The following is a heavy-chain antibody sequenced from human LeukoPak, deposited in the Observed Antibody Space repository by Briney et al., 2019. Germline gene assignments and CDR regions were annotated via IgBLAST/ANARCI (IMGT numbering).Heavy chain of an antibody. CDR1: GFSFSSHA. CDR3: VRDLT. V-gene: IGHV3-64*04. Sequence: GGSLRLSCSVSGFSFSSHAMHWVRQAPGKGLEYVSGISTNGGSTSYADSVKGRFTISRDNSKSTLYLQMNSLKADDTAVYYCVRDLTWGQGTLVTVSS. CDR2: ISTNGGST. J-gene: IGHJ5*02.